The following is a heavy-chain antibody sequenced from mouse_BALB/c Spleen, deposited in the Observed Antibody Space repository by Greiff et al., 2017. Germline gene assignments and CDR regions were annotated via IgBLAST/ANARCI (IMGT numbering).Heavy chain of an antibody. CDR3: ARHNDDYAMDY. D-gene: IGHD1-3*01. CDR2: ISSGGSYT. Sequence: EVKVVESGGGLVKPGGSLKLSCAASGFTFSSYAMSWVRQSPEKRLEWVAEISSGGSYTYYPDTVTGRFTISRDNAKNTLYLEMSSLRSEDTAMYYCARHNDDYAMDYWGQGTSVTVSS. CDR1: GFTFSSYA. J-gene: IGHJ4*01. V-gene: IGHV5-9-4*01.